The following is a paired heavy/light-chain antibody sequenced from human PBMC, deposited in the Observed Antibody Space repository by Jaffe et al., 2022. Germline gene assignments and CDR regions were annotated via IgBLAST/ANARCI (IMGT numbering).Light chain of an antibody. CDR3: SSYAGSNNLL. CDR2: EVS. Sequence: QSALTQPPSASGSPGQSVTISCTGTSSDVGAYNYVSWYQQHPGKAPKLMIYEVSKRPSGVPDRFSGSKSGNTASLTVSGLQSEDEADYYCSSYAGSNNLLFGGGTKLTVL. V-gene: IGLV2-8*01. CDR1: SSDVGAYNY. J-gene: IGLJ3*02.
Heavy chain of an antibody. V-gene: IGHV3-23*01. Sequence: EVQLLESGGGLVQPGGSLRLSCAASGFTFSTYAMTWVRQAPGKGLEWVSAISPNAVGTYYADSVKGRFTISRDSSKNTLYLQMNSLRAEDTALYFCAKGFYTGSWYIAADYWGRGSLVTVSS. CDR2: ISPNAVGT. J-gene: IGHJ4*02. CDR3: AKGFYTGSWYIAADY. D-gene: IGHD2-2*02. CDR1: GFTFSTYA.